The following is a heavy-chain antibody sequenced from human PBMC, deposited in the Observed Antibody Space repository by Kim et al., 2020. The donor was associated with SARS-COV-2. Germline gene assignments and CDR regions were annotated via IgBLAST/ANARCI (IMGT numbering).Heavy chain of an antibody. CDR1: GFTFNSYE. CDR3: ARDKAGWGRLFDY. D-gene: IGHD6-19*01. J-gene: IGHJ4*02. CDR2: ISSNGDGL. V-gene: IGHV3-48*03. Sequence: GGSLRLSCAASGFTFNSYEMNWVRQAPGKGLEWLSYISSNGDGLYYADSVKGRFTISRDNAKNSLYLQMNSLRAEDTAVYYCARDKAGWGRLFDYWGQGTVVTVSS.